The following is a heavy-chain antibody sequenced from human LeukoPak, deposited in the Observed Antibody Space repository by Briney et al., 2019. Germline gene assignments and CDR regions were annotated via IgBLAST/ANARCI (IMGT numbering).Heavy chain of an antibody. CDR2: MNPNSGNT. V-gene: IGHV1-8*01. J-gene: IGHJ6*02. CDR1: GYTFTSYD. D-gene: IGHD3-10*01. Sequence: PKASVKVSCKASGYTFTSYDINWVRQATGQGLEWMGWMNPNSGNTGYAQKFQGRVTMTRNTSISTAYMELSSLRSEDTAVYYCAGEGGSGSYYYYYYYGMDVWGQGTTVTVSS. CDR3: AGEGGSGSYYYYYYYGMDV.